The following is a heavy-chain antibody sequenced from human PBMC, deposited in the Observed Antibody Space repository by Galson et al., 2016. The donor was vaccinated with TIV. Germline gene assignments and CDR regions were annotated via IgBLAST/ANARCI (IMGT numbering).Heavy chain of an antibody. CDR3: TTDPYGVDV. CDR1: GFTFNDAW. V-gene: IGHV3-15*01. Sequence: SLRLSCAASGFTFNDAWMTWIRQGPGKGLEWVGRIKSKTAGGTTDYAAAVEGRFTISRDDSENTVYLQMNSLKSDDSGVYYCTTDPYGVDVWCHGTMVTVS. J-gene: IGHJ3*01. CDR2: IKSKTAGGTT. D-gene: IGHD4/OR15-4a*01.